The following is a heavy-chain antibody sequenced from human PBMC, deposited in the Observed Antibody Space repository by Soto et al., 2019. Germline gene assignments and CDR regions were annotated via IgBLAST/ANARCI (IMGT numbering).Heavy chain of an antibody. CDR1: GFTFSSYG. J-gene: IGHJ4*02. CDR3: ARGEYYVDIVFPLPGRIAVAGPETDETYYFDY. V-gene: IGHV3-33*01. D-gene: IGHD6-19*01. CDR2: IWYDGSNK. Sequence: GGSLRLSCAASGFTFSSYGMHWVRQAPGKGLEWVAVIWYDGSNKYYADSVKGRFTISRDNSKNTLYLQMNSLRAEETAVYYCARGEYYVDIVFPLPGRIAVAGPETDETYYFDYWGQGTLVTVSS.